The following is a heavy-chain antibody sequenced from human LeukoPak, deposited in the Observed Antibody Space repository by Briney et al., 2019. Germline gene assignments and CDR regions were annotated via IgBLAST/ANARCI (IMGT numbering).Heavy chain of an antibody. CDR3: ARVRVQGSSTTDYFDY. J-gene: IGHJ4*02. CDR1: GGSISSYY. D-gene: IGHD3-10*01. Sequence: SETLSLTCTVSGGSISSYYWSWIRQPPGKGLEWIGYIYYSGSTNYNPSLKSRVTISVDTSKNQFSLKLSSVTAADTAVYYCARVRVQGSSTTDYFDYWGQGTLVTVSS. V-gene: IGHV4-59*01. CDR2: IYYSGST.